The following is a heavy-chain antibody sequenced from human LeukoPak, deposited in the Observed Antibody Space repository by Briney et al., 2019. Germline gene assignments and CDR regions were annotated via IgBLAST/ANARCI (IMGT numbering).Heavy chain of an antibody. V-gene: IGHV3-21*01. CDR1: GFTFSSYS. Sequence: GGSLRLSCAASGFTFSSYSMNWVRQAPGKGLEWVSSISSSSSYIYYADSVKGRFTISRDNAKNSLYLQMNSLRAEDTAAYYCARDPRGYYDFYWGQGTLVTVSS. CDR2: ISSSSSYI. J-gene: IGHJ4*02. D-gene: IGHD3-22*01. CDR3: ARDPRGYYDFY.